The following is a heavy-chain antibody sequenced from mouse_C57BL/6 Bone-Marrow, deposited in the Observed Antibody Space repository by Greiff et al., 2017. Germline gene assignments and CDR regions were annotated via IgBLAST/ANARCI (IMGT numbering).Heavy chain of an antibody. Sequence: VKLVESGPGLVQPSQSLSITCTVSGFSLTSYGVHWVRQSPGKGLEWLGVIWRGGSTDYNAAFMSRLSITKDNSKSQVFFKMNSLQADDTAIYYCAKNYYGSSYYAMVYWGQGTSVTVSS. CDR3: AKNYYGSSYYAMVY. CDR2: IWRGGST. D-gene: IGHD1-1*01. CDR1: GFSLTSYG. J-gene: IGHJ4*01. V-gene: IGHV2-5*01.